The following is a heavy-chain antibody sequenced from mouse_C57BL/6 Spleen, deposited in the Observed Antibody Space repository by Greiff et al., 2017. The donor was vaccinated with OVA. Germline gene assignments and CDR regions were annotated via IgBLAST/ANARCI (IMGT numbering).Heavy chain of an antibody. V-gene: IGHV1-62-2*01. CDR2: FYPGSGSI. Sequence: QVQLKESGAELVKPGASVKLSCKASGYTFTEYTIHWVKQRSGQGLEWIGWFYPGSGSIKYNEKFKDKATLTADKSSSTASMELSRLTSEASAVYVGARHEYRGVRRNYSAMNYGGQGTSATASS. CDR3: ARHEYRGVRRNYSAMNY. CDR1: GYTFTEYT. D-gene: IGHD2-14*01. J-gene: IGHJ4*01.